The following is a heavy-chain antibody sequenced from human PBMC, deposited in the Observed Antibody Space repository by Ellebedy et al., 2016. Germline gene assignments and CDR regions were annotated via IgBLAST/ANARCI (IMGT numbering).Heavy chain of an antibody. CDR3: ANVGGSGTYYNGY. D-gene: IGHD3-10*01. CDR2: VVGSGEGT. J-gene: IGHJ4*02. CDR1: GFTFSSHA. V-gene: IGHV3-23*01. Sequence: GGSLRLSCEASGFTFSSHAMSWVRQAPGKGPEWVSAVVGSGEGTFYADSVKGRFTISRDNSKNRLYLQMSSLKVEDTATYYCANVGGSGTYYNGYWGQGTLVTVSS.